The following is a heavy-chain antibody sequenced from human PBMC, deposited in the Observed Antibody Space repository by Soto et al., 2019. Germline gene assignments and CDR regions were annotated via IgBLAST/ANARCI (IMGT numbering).Heavy chain of an antibody. Sequence: EASVKVSCKASGYTFTGYYMHWVRQAPGQGLEWMGWINPNSGGTNYAQKFQGWVTMTRDTSISTAYMELSRLRSDDTAVYYCARSCSGGSCYSTDYYGMDVWGQGTTVTVSS. CDR2: INPNSGGT. CDR3: ARSCSGGSCYSTDYYGMDV. V-gene: IGHV1-2*04. CDR1: GYTFTGYY. D-gene: IGHD2-15*01. J-gene: IGHJ6*02.